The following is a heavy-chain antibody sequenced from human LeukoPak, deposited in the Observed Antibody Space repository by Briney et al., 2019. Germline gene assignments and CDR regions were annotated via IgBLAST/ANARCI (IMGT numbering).Heavy chain of an antibody. CDR2: INHSGST. J-gene: IGHJ6*03. V-gene: IGHV4-34*01. CDR1: GGSFSGYY. CDR3: ARGAKPVSWYMDV. D-gene: IGHD2-8*01. Sequence: PSETLSLTCAVYGGSFSGYYWSWIRQPPGKGLEWIGEINHSGSTNYNPSLKSRVTISVDTSKNQFSLKLSSVTAADTAVYYCARGAKPVSWYMDVWGKGTTVTVSS.